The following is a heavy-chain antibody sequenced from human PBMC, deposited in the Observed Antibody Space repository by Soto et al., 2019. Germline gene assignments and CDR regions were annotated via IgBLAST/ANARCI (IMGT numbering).Heavy chain of an antibody. CDR3: AREEGPSLYSYYYGMDV. J-gene: IGHJ6*02. CDR2: INPSGGST. CDR1: GYTFTSYY. Sequence: ASVKVSCKASGYTFTSYYIHWVRQAPGQGLEWMGIINPSGGSTSYAQKFQGRVTMTRDTSTSTVYMELSSLRSEDTAVYYCAREEGPSLYSYYYGMDVWGQGTTVTVSS. V-gene: IGHV1-46*01.